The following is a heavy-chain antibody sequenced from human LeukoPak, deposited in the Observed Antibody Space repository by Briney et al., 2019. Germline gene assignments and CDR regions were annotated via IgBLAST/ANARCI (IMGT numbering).Heavy chain of an antibody. Sequence: SVKVSCKASGGTFSSYAISWVRQAPGQGLEWMGGIIPIFGTANYAQKFQGRVTTTADESTSTAYMELSSLRSEDTAVYYCARDPHSYSSSWYFDYWGQGTLVTVSS. J-gene: IGHJ4*02. CDR2: IIPIFGTA. D-gene: IGHD6-13*01. CDR3: ARDPHSYSSSWYFDY. CDR1: GGTFSSYA. V-gene: IGHV1-69*13.